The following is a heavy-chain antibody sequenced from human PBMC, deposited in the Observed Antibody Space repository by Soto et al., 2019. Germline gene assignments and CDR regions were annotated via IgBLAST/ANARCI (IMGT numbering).Heavy chain of an antibody. CDR1: GGTFSSYA. CDR3: ARSALAARPSDAFDI. J-gene: IGHJ3*02. Sequence: SVKVSCKASGGTFSSYAISWVRQAPGQGLEWMGGIIPIFGTANYAQKFQGRVTITADESTSTAYMELSSLRSEDTAVYYCARSALAARPSDAFDIWGQGTMVTVSS. V-gene: IGHV1-69*13. CDR2: IIPIFGTA. D-gene: IGHD6-6*01.